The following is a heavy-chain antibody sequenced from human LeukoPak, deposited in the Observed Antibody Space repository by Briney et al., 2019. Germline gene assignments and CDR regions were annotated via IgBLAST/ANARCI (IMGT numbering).Heavy chain of an antibody. J-gene: IGHJ4*02. D-gene: IGHD5-18*01. V-gene: IGHV1-69*06. CDR2: VIPIFGTA. CDR1: GGTFSSYA. Sequence: EASVKVSCKASGGTFSSYAISWVRQAPGQGLEWMGGVIPIFGTANYEQKFQGRGTITADKSTSKAYTELSSLRSEDTAVYYCAREDTPMGYSGIDYWGQGTLVTVSS. CDR3: AREDTPMGYSGIDY.